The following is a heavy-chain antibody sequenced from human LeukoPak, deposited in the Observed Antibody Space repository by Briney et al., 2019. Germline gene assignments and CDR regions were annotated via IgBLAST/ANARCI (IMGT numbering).Heavy chain of an antibody. Sequence: GGSLRLSCAASGFTFNNYAMSWVRQAPGKGLEWVANMNPDGSGKYYVDSVRGRFTVSRDNAKNTVYLQMNSLRAEDTAVYYCGRDPAWGAIDYWGQGTLVTVSS. CDR1: GFTFNNYA. CDR3: GRDPAWGAIDY. CDR2: MNPDGSGK. J-gene: IGHJ4*02. D-gene: IGHD7-27*01. V-gene: IGHV3-7*01.